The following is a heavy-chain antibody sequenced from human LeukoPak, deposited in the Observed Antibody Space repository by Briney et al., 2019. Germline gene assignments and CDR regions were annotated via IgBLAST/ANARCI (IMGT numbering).Heavy chain of an antibody. CDR2: INPNSGGT. CDR1: GYTFTDYY. V-gene: IGHV1-2*02. CDR3: ARGYYDSSDFEYFQH. D-gene: IGHD3-22*01. Sequence: ASVKVSCKASGYTFTDYYMHWVRQAPGQGLEWMGWINPNSGGTNYAQKFQGRVTMTRDTSISTAYMELIRLRSDDTAVYYCARGYYDSSDFEYFQHWGQGTLVTVSS. J-gene: IGHJ1*01.